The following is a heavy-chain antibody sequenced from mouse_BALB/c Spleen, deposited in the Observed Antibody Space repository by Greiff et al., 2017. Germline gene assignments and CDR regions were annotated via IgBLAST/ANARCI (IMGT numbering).Heavy chain of an antibody. CDR2: ISSGGST. Sequence: EVHLVESGGGLVKPGGSLKLSCAASGFTFSSYAMSWVRQTPEKRLEWVASISSGGSTYYPDSVKGRFTISRDNARNILYLQMSSLRSEDTAMYYCARGRDDGYYGYWGQGTTLTVSS. D-gene: IGHD2-3*01. CDR1: GFTFSSYA. CDR3: ARGRDDGYYGY. J-gene: IGHJ2*01. V-gene: IGHV5-6-5*01.